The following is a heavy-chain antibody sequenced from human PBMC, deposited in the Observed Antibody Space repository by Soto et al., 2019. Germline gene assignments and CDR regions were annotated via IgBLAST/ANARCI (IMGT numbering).Heavy chain of an antibody. CDR2: INHSGST. Sequence: QVQLQQWGAGLLKPSETLSLTCAVYGGSFSGYYWSWIRQPPGKGLEWIGEINHSGSTNYNPSLKSRVTLSVDTSKNQFSLKLSSVTAADTAVYYCARGRGSSWYFLPGVAFDIWGQGTMVTVSS. CDR1: GGSFSGYY. V-gene: IGHV4-34*01. J-gene: IGHJ3*02. CDR3: ARGRGSSWYFLPGVAFDI. D-gene: IGHD6-13*01.